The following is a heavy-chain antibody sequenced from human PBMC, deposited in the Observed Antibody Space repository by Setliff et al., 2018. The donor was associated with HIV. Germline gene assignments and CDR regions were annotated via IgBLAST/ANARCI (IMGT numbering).Heavy chain of an antibody. Sequence: SETLSLTCAASGASISTYYWSWIRQPPGKGLEWIGYTHISGITNYNPSLKSRLTISVDTSKTQFSLKLNSVTAADTAVYYCARVRGWLKDLQYMDVWGKGTTVTVSS. D-gene: IGHD6-19*01. CDR1: GASISTYY. CDR3: ARVRGWLKDLQYMDV. J-gene: IGHJ6*03. V-gene: IGHV4-4*08. CDR2: THISGIT.